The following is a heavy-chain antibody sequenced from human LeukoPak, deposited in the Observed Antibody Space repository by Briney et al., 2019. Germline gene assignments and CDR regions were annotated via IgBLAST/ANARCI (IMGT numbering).Heavy chain of an antibody. CDR2: ISDDGSNK. J-gene: IGHJ4*02. V-gene: IGHV3-30*03. CDR3: VRRGYSYQSPRLDS. D-gene: IGHD5-18*01. Sequence: SGGSLRLSCAVSGFTFSTYGMHWVRQAPGKGLEWVAVISDDGSNKFYADSVKGRFTISRDNAKNRLYLQMNSLRAEDTAVYYCVRRGYSYQSPRLDSWGQGTLVTVSS. CDR1: GFTFSTYG.